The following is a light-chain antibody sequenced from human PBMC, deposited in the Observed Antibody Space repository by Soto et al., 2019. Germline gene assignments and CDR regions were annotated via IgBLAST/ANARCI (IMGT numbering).Light chain of an antibody. V-gene: IGKV1-9*01. J-gene: IGKJ5*01. CDR3: QQRNSYPIT. CDR1: QDIAIY. CDR2: AAS. Sequence: IQLTQSPSSLSASVGDRVTITCRASQDIAIYLAWYQQKPGEAPKLLIYAASTLYGGVPSRFSGSGSGTEFTLTISSLQPEDFATYYCQQRNSYPITFGQGTRLEIK.